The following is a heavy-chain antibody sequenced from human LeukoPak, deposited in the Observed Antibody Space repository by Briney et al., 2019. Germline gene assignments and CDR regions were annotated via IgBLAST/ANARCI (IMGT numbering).Heavy chain of an antibody. D-gene: IGHD3-10*01. CDR1: GFTFSSYA. J-gene: IGHJ4*02. CDR3: ATGERMVRGDGVDY. Sequence: GGSLRLSCAASGFTFSSYAMSWVRQAPGKGLEWVSVIYSGGSTYYADSVKGRFTISRDNSKNTLYLQMNSLRAEDTAVYFCATGERMVRGDGVDYWGQGTLVTVSS. CDR2: IYSGGST. V-gene: IGHV3-66*01.